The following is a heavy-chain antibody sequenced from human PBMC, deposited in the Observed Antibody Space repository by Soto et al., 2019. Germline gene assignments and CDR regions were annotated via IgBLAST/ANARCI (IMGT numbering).Heavy chain of an antibody. CDR1: GLTSSGIE. V-gene: IGHV3-48*03. CDR3: AGLSVTGGVDV. D-gene: IGHD2-21*02. CDR2: ISASGDTV. J-gene: IGHJ6*02. Sequence: EVRLEESGGGFVQPGGALRLSCVFSGLTSSGIELNWVRQAAGKGLEWLSYISASGDTVDYIDSVRGRFTISRDNAKQSLFPQMSALRVEDTAVYYCAGLSVTGGVDVWGQGTTVTVSS.